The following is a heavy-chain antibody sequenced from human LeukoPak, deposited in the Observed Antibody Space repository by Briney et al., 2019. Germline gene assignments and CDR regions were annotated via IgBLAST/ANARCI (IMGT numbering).Heavy chain of an antibody. V-gene: IGHV4-39*01. Sequence: SETLSLTCTVSGGSISSSSYYWGWIRQPPGKGLEWIGSIYYSGSTYYNPSLKSRVTISVDTSKNQFSLKLSSVTAADTAVYYCARLTPLCLRAGDFDYWGQGTLVTVSS. CDR3: ARLTPLCLRAGDFDY. D-gene: IGHD3-16*01. CDR1: GGSISSSSYY. J-gene: IGHJ4*02. CDR2: IYYSGST.